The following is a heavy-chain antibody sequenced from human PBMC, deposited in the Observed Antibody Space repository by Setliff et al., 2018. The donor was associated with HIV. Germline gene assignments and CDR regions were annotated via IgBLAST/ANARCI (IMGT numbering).Heavy chain of an antibody. CDR1: GFTFNNAW. Sequence: GGSLRLSCVASGFTFNNAWMNWVRQAPGKGLEWLGRIKKSSDGGKTDDASPVKGRFTISRDDSKNTLYLQMNSLKSEDTAIYYCTTGSNSFWSSYSKHWGQGALVTVSS. V-gene: IGHV3-15*01. CDR3: TTGSNSFWSSYSKH. D-gene: IGHD3-3*01. CDR2: IKKSSDGGKT. J-gene: IGHJ4*02.